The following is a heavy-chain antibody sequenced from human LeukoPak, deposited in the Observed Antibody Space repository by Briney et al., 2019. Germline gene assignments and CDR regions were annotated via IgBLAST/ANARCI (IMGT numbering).Heavy chain of an antibody. V-gene: IGHV4-31*03. Sequence: PSETLSLTCTVSGGSISSGGSYWSWIRQHPGKGLEWIGYIYYSGSTYYNPSLKSRVTISVDTSKNQFSLKLSSVTAADTAVYYCARGDVVATITYFDYWGQGTLVTVSS. CDR2: IYYSGST. J-gene: IGHJ4*02. D-gene: IGHD5-12*01. CDR3: ARGDVVATITYFDY. CDR1: GGSISSGGSY.